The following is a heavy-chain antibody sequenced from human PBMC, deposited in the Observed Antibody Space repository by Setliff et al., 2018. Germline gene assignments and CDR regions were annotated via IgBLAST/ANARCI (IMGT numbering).Heavy chain of an antibody. CDR1: GFTFSTYR. D-gene: IGHD2-15*01. J-gene: IGHJ4*02. Sequence: GSLRLSCSASGFTFSTYRMNWVRQAPGKGLEWVAVIWDDGGNKYHADSVKGRFTISRDNSKNTLYLQMNSLRPEDTAVYYCARTCSGSGCYAGLESWGQGTPVTVSS. CDR2: IWDDGGNK. CDR3: ARTCSGSGCYAGLES. V-gene: IGHV3-33*08.